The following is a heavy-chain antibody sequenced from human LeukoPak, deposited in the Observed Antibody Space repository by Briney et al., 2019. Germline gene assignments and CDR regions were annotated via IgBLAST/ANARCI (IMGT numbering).Heavy chain of an antibody. CDR2: IHPPDSET. D-gene: IGHD2-2*02. J-gene: IGHJ4*02. V-gene: IGHV5-51*01. CDR1: GYTYTKSW. CDR3: ARQGCTTTSCHTIDY. Sequence: GESLKISCKGSGYTYTKSWIAWVRQMPGKGLELKGIIHPPDSETRYSPAFEGQVTISVDKSISTAYLQWSSLKASHTAMYYCARQGCTTTSCHTIDYWGQGTLVTVSS.